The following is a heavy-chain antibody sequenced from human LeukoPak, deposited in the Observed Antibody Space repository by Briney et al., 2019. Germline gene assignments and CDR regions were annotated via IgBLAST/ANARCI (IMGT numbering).Heavy chain of an antibody. CDR1: GFAFSSYW. CDR2: INTDGAST. V-gene: IGHV3-74*01. J-gene: IGHJ4*02. D-gene: IGHD6-25*01. Sequence: GGSLRLSCTASGFAFSSYWMFWVRQGPGKGLVWVSQINTDGASTTYGDPAKGRFTTSRDNAKNTLYLQMNRLRVEDTAVYYCARGTAATAGIDYWGQGTLVTVSS. CDR3: ARGTAATAGIDY.